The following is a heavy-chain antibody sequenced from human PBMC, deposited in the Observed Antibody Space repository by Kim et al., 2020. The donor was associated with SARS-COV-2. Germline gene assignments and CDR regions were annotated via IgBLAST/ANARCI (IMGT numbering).Heavy chain of an antibody. V-gene: IGHV3-72*01. CDR1: GFTFSDYY. D-gene: IGHD2-15*01. J-gene: IGHJ6*03. CDR2: SRNKANSYTT. CDR3: VRTVGNYMDV. Sequence: GGSLRLSCAPSGFTFSDYYMDWVRQAPGKGLEWVGRSRNKANSYTTEYAASLKDRFTISRDDSKKSLSLQMNSLKTEDTALYYCVRTVGNYMDVWGQGTTVTVSS.